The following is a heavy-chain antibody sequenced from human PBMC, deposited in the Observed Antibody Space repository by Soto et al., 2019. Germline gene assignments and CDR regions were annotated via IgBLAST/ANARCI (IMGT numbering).Heavy chain of an antibody. V-gene: IGHV3-53*01. J-gene: IGHJ4*02. CDR1: GFTVRSNY. Sequence: PGGSLRLSCAASGFTVRSNYMSWVRQAPGKGLEWVSVIYSGGSTYYADSVKGRFTISRDNSKNTLYLQMNSLRAEDTAVYYCARVSYDILTGYYPFDYWGQGTLVTVSS. CDR2: IYSGGST. D-gene: IGHD3-9*01. CDR3: ARVSYDILTGYYPFDY.